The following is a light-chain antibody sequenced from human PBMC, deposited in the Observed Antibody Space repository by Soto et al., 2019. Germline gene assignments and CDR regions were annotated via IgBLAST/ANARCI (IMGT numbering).Light chain of an antibody. CDR2: EVS. CDR3: SSYAGSSTWV. V-gene: IGLV2-8*01. CDR1: SSDVGGYNY. Sequence: QSAPTQPPSASGSPGQSATISCTGTSSDVGGYNYVSWYQQYPGKAPKLMIYEVSKRPSGVPDRFSGSKSGNTASLTVSGLQAEAEADYYCSSYAGSSTWVFGGGTKLTVL. J-gene: IGLJ2*01.